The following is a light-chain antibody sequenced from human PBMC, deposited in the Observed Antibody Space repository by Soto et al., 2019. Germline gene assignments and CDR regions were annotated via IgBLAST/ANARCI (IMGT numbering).Light chain of an antibody. J-gene: IGKJ4*01. CDR1: QGISSY. CDR2: AAS. Sequence: IQLTQSPSSLSASVGDSVTITCRASQGISSYLAWYQQEPGKAPKLLIYAASTLQSGVPSRFSGGGSGTDFTLTSSSLQPEDFATYYCQQLNSYPLTFGGGTTVEIK. V-gene: IGKV1-9*01. CDR3: QQLNSYPLT.